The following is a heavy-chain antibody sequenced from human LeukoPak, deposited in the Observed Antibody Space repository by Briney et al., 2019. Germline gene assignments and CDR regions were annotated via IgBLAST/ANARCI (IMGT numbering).Heavy chain of an antibody. CDR2: INSAEGGT. CDR3: ARSSSGWSVDF. Sequence: ASVKVSCKASGYMFTHYGVSWVRQAPGQGLEWMGWINSAEGGTLYAENLQGRVTLTTDTSTSTLYMELRTLRSDDTAVYYCARSSSGWSVDFWGQGTLVTGSS. V-gene: IGHV1-18*01. J-gene: IGHJ4*02. CDR1: GYMFTHYG. D-gene: IGHD6-19*01.